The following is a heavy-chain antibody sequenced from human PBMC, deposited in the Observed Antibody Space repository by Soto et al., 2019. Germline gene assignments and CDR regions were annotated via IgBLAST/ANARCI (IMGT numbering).Heavy chain of an antibody. J-gene: IGHJ4*02. V-gene: IGHV4-31*03. D-gene: IGHD3-3*01. CDR2: IYYSGRT. CDR3: ARAQTIFGIIIVFDY. CDR1: GGSINSGGYY. Sequence: QVQLQESGPGLVKPSQTLSLTCTVSGGSINSGGYYWSWFRQHPGKGLEGIGYIYYSGRTYYNPSLKSRVTISVDTSENQFSLNLTSVTAADTAVYFCARAQTIFGIIIVFDYWGQGTLVTVSS.